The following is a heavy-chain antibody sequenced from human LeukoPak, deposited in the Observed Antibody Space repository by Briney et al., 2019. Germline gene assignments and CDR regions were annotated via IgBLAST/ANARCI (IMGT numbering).Heavy chain of an antibody. CDR3: ARALGAAMVTS. V-gene: IGHV4-34*01. CDR1: GGSFSGYY. J-gene: IGHJ4*02. Sequence: PSETLSLTCAVYGGSFSGYYWSWIRQPPGKGLEWIGEINHSGSTNYNPSLKSRVTISVDASKNQFSLKLSSVTAADTAVYYCARALGAAMVTSWGQGTLVTVSS. CDR2: INHSGST. D-gene: IGHD5-18*01.